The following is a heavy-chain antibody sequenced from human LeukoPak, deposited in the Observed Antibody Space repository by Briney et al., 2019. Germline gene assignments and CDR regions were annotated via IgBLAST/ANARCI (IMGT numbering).Heavy chain of an antibody. CDR2: INPSAGST. CDR3: AKSLQRGYSYGYDY. CDR1: GYTFTKYY. V-gene: IGHV1-46*01. J-gene: IGHJ4*02. Sequence: ASVKVSCKASGYTFTKYYIHWVRQAPGQGLEWMGIINPSAGSTNYAQKFQGRVTLTRDTSTSTVYMNVSNLRSEDTAVYYCAKSLQRGYSYGYDYWGQGTLVTVSS. D-gene: IGHD5-18*01.